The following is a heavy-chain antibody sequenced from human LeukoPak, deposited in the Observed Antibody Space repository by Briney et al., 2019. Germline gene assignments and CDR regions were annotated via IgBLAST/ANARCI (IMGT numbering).Heavy chain of an antibody. Sequence: PGGSLRLSCAASGFTFSKYWMHWVRQAPGKGLVWVSRINSDGTTTGYADSVEGRFTIYRDNAKNILYLQMHSLRAEDTAVYYCAGSASYNWFDSWGQGTLVTVSS. D-gene: IGHD2-15*01. CDR2: INSDGTTT. J-gene: IGHJ5*01. V-gene: IGHV3-74*01. CDR3: AGSASYNWFDS. CDR1: GFTFSKYW.